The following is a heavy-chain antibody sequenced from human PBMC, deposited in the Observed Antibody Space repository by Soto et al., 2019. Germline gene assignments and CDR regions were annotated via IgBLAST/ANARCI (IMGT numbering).Heavy chain of an antibody. J-gene: IGHJ6*02. V-gene: IGHV4-31*03. Sequence: SETLSLTCTVSGGSISSGGYYWSWIRQHPGKGLEWIGYIYYSGSTYYNPSLKSRVTISVDTSKNQFSLKLSSVTAADTAVYYCARGADYYYYGMDVWGQGTTVTVSS. CDR1: GGSISSGGYY. CDR2: IYYSGST. CDR3: ARGADYYYYGMDV.